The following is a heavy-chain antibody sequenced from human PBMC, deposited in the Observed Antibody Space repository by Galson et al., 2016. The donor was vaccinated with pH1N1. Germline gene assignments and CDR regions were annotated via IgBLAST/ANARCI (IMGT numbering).Heavy chain of an antibody. J-gene: IGHJ4*02. CDR3: ARAFGAATSDY. D-gene: IGHD2-15*01. V-gene: IGHV4-31*03. Sequence: TLSLTCTVSGGSISSGGYYWSWIRQHPGKGLEWIGYIFYSGSTYYNPSLKSRVTISVDTSKNQFSLNLTSVTAADTAVYYCARAFGAATSDYWGQGTLVTVSS. CDR2: IFYSGST. CDR1: GGSISSGGYY.